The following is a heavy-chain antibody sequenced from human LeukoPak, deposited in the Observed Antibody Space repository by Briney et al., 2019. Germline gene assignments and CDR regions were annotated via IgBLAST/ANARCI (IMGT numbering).Heavy chain of an antibody. V-gene: IGHV4-61*02. CDR2: IYTSGST. CDR3: ATEARGYSYGPNH. D-gene: IGHD5-18*01. Sequence: SETLSLTCTVSGGSISSSSYSWSWIRQPAGKGLEWIGRIYTSGSTNYNPSLKSRLTISVDTSKNQFSLKLSSVTAADTAVYYCATEARGYSYGPNHWGQGTLVTVSS. J-gene: IGHJ5*02. CDR1: GGSISSSSYS.